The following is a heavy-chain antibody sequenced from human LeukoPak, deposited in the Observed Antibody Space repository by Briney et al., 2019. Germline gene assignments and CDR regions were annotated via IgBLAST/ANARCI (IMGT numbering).Heavy chain of an antibody. Sequence: GASVTVSCTASGYTFTIYGISWVRQAPGQGLEWMGWISAYNGNTNYAQKLQGRVTMTTDTSTSTAYMELRSLRSDDTAVYYCAREVAGTGDDYWGQGTLVTVSS. CDR2: ISAYNGNT. J-gene: IGHJ4*02. CDR1: GYTFTIYG. V-gene: IGHV1-18*01. CDR3: AREVAGTGDDY. D-gene: IGHD6-19*01.